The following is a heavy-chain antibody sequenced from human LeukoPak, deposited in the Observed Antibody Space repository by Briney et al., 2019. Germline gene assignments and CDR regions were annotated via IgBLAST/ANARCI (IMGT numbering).Heavy chain of an antibody. CDR3: ARRDYYGSGFEFDP. D-gene: IGHD3-10*01. V-gene: IGHV4-34*01. CDR2: INHSGST. CDR1: GGSFSGYY. Sequence: ASETLSLTCAVYGGSFSGYYWSWIRQPPGKRLEWIGEINHSGSTNYNPSLKSRVTISVDTSKNQFSLKLSSVTAADTAVYYCARRDYYGSGFEFDPWGQGTLVTVSS. J-gene: IGHJ5*02.